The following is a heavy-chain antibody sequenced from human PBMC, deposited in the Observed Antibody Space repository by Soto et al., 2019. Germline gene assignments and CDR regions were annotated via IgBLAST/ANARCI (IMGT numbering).Heavy chain of an antibody. Sequence: QVQLVQSGAEVKKPGASVKVSCKASGYTFTSYGISWVRQAPGQGLEWMGWISAYNGNTNYAQKLQGRVTMTTDTSTSTAYMELRSLRSDDTAVYYCARDVAYSGSLLRWYYFDYWGQGTLVTVSS. V-gene: IGHV1-18*04. J-gene: IGHJ4*02. D-gene: IGHD1-26*01. CDR2: ISAYNGNT. CDR1: GYTFTSYG. CDR3: ARDVAYSGSLLRWYYFDY.